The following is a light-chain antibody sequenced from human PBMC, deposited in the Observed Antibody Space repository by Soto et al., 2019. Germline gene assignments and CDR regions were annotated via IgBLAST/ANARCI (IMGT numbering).Light chain of an antibody. V-gene: IGKV3-20*01. CDR2: GAS. J-gene: IGKJ3*01. Sequence: EIVLTQSPGTLSLSPGERATLSCRASQSVSSGYLAWYQQKPGQAPRLLIYGASSRATGIPDRFSGSGSGTDFTLTISRLEPEGFAVYYCQQYGSSRFTFGPGTKVDIK. CDR1: QSVSSGY. CDR3: QQYGSSRFT.